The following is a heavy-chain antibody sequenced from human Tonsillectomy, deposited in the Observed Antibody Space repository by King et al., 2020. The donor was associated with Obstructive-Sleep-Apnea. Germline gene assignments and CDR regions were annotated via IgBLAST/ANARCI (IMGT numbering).Heavy chain of an antibody. D-gene: IGHD6-13*01. Sequence: QLVQSGVEVKKPGASVKVSCKASGYTFTSYGITWVRLAPGQGLEWMGWISVYNGDTKYAQKFQGRVTMTTETSTNTAYMELRSLRSDDTAVYYCARYAYAAVGSTDYFDYWGQGTLVTVSS. CDR1: GYTFTSYG. CDR3: ARYAYAAVGSTDYFDY. CDR2: ISVYNGDT. V-gene: IGHV1-18*04. J-gene: IGHJ4*02.